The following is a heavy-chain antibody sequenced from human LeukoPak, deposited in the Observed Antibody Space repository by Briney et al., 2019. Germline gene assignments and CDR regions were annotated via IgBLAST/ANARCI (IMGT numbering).Heavy chain of an antibody. CDR2: ISSDGSST. Sequence: GGSLRLSCAASGFTFSSYWMHWVRQAPGKGLGWVSRISSDGSSTSYADSVKGRFTISRDNAKNTLYLQMNSLRAEDTAVYYCALGPYSSDSSGYYYWGQGTLVTVSS. D-gene: IGHD3-22*01. V-gene: IGHV3-74*01. CDR3: ALGPYSSDSSGYYY. CDR1: GFTFSSYW. J-gene: IGHJ4*02.